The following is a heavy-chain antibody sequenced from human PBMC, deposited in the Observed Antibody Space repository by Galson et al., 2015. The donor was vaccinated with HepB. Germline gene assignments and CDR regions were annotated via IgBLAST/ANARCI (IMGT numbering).Heavy chain of an antibody. Sequence: LSLTCSVTGGSIRGPSYYWGWIRQPPGKGPEWIGSLYYGGSTYYTPSLKSRVTISVDSSKNQFYLRLTSVTAADTAVYYCARHLGGSFSSADNWFDPWGQGTLVIVSS. CDR1: GGSIRGPSYY. CDR3: ARHLGGSFSSADNWFDP. D-gene: IGHD2-15*01. V-gene: IGHV4-39*01. J-gene: IGHJ5*02. CDR2: LYYGGST.